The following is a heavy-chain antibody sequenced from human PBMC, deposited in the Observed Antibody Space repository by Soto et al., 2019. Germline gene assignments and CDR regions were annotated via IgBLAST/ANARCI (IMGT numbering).Heavy chain of an antibody. V-gene: IGHV4-59*01. CDR2: IYYSGST. Sequence: SETLSLTCTVSGGSISSYYWSWIRQPPGKGLEWIGYIYYSGSTNYNPSLKSRVTISVDTSKNQFSLKLSSVTAADTAVYYCARGPIAAAGTGGGWFDPWGQGTLVTVSS. D-gene: IGHD6-13*01. CDR1: GGSISSYY. CDR3: ARGPIAAAGTGGGWFDP. J-gene: IGHJ5*02.